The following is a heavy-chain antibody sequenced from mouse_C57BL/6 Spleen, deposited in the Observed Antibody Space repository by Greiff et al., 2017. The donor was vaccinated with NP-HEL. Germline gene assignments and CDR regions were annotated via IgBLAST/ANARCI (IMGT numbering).Heavy chain of an antibody. Sequence: QVQLQQSGPELVKPGASVKISCKASGYALSSSWMNWVKQRPGKGLEWIGRIYPGDGDTNYNGKFKGKATLTADKSSSTAYMQLSSLTSEDSAVYFCALIYYGYDGYYFDYWGQGTTLTVSS. D-gene: IGHD2-2*01. V-gene: IGHV1-82*01. CDR3: ALIYYGYDGYYFDY. CDR2: IYPGDGDT. CDR1: GYALSSSW. J-gene: IGHJ2*01.